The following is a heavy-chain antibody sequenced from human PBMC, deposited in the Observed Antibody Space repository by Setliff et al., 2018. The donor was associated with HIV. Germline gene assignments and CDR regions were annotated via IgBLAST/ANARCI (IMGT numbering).Heavy chain of an antibody. D-gene: IGHD3-10*01. CDR3: ARSGGNWYFNL. J-gene: IGHJ2*01. V-gene: IGHV4-59*08. CDR2: ILYSGST. CDR1: GGSISSYY. Sequence: LSLTCTVSGGSISSYYWSWIRQPPGKGREWIGYILYSGSTNYNPSLESRVTMSVDTSKNQFSLELSSVTAADTAVFYCARSGGNWYFNLWGRGTLVTVSS.